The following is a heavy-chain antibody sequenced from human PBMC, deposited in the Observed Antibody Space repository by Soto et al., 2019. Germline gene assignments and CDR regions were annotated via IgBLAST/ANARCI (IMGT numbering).Heavy chain of an antibody. CDR3: ARGGHVVVVTAALDY. D-gene: IGHD2-21*02. CDR1: GDTFTDYY. J-gene: IGHJ4*02. V-gene: IGHV1-46*01. CDR2: VNPSGGHT. Sequence: VQLMQSGAEGKKPGASVKVSCKASGDTFTDYYIHWVRQAPGQGLEWMGTVNPSGGHTTYAQHFLGRVTMTRDTSTSTLYMELTSLTSGDTAIYYCARGGHVVVVTAALDYWGQGTLVTVSS.